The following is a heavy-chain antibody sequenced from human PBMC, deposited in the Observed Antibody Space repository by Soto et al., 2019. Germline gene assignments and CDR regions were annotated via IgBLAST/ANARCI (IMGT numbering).Heavy chain of an antibody. Sequence: PSETLSLTCTVSGGSISSYYWSWIRQPPGKGLEWIGYIYYSGSTNHNPSLKSRVTISVDTSKNQFSLKVSSVTAADTAVYYCARAQDIAMATVFDYWGQGTLVTVSS. CDR1: GGSISSYY. J-gene: IGHJ4*02. V-gene: IGHV4-59*01. D-gene: IGHD5-18*01. CDR3: ARAQDIAMATVFDY. CDR2: IYYSGST.